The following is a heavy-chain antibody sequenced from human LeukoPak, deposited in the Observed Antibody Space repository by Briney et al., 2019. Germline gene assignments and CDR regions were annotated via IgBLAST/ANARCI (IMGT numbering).Heavy chain of an antibody. J-gene: IGHJ4*02. V-gene: IGHV3-33*01. CDR2: IWYDGSNK. Sequence: GGSLRLSCAASGCTFSSYGMHWVRQAPGKGLEWVAVIWYDGSNKYYADSVKGRFTISRDNSKNTLYLQMNSLRAEDTAVYYCARGGWDIVATILDYWGQGTLVTVSS. CDR1: GCTFSSYG. CDR3: ARGGWDIVATILDY. D-gene: IGHD5-12*01.